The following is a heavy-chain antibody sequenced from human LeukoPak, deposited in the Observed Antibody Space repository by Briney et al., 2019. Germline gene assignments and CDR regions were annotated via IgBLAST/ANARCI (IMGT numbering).Heavy chain of an antibody. CDR1: GYTFTDYY. J-gene: IGHJ3*02. V-gene: IGHV1-2*02. Sequence: GASVKVSCKASGYTFTDYYMHWVRQAPGQGLEWMGWINPDSGVTNYPQKFQCRVTMTRDTSSSTAYMELIRLRSDDTAVYYCARDGTFDIWGQGTMVTVSS. CDR3: ARDGTFDI. CDR2: INPDSGVT. D-gene: IGHD2-15*01.